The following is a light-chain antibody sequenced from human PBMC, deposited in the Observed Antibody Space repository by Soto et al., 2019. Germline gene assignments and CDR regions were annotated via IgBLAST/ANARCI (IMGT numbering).Light chain of an antibody. Sequence: QSALTQPASVSGSPGQSITVSCTGTSSDVGGSDHVNWYQQHPGKAPKLMIFDVSNRPSGVSTRFSGSKSGTSASLAITGLQAEDEADYYCQSYDSSLSGYVFGTGTKLTVL. V-gene: IGLV2-14*03. CDR3: QSYDSSLSGYV. CDR2: DVS. CDR1: SSDVGGSDH. J-gene: IGLJ1*01.